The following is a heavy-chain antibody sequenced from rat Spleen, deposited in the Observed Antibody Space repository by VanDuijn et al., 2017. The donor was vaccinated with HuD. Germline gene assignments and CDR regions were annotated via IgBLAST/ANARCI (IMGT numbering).Heavy chain of an antibody. D-gene: IGHD1-12*03. Sequence: EVQLVESDGGLVQPGRSLKLSCAASGFTFSDYYMAWVRQAPTKGLEWVATISSDGRRNYYRDSVKGRFTISRDNAKSSLYLQMDSLRSEDTATYYCARGKIYYHNSSPYEDYFDYWGHGVMVTVSS. V-gene: IGHV5-29*01. CDR3: ARGKIYYHNSSPYEDYFDY. CDR1: GFTFSDYY. J-gene: IGHJ2*01. CDR2: ISSDGRRN.